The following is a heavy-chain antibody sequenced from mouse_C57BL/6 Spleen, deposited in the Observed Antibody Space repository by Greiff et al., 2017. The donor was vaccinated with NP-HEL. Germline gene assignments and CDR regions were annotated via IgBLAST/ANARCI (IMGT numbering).Heavy chain of an antibody. CDR2: IDPSDSYT. CDR1: GYTFTSYW. Sequence: QVQLQQPGAELVMPGASVKLSCKASGYTFTSYWMHWVKQRPGQGLEWIGEIDPSDSYTNYNQKFKGKSTLTVDKSSSTAYMQLSSLTSEDSAVDYCARWGSVGGLDYWGQGTSVTVSS. CDR3: ARWGSVGGLDY. J-gene: IGHJ4*01. D-gene: IGHD3-2*02. V-gene: IGHV1-69*01.